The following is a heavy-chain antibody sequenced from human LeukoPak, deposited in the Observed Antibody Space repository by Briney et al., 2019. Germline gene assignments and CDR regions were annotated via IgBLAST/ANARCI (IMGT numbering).Heavy chain of an antibody. CDR3: AKDRDPYYDFWSGYYRGGHYFDY. V-gene: IGHV3-23*01. Sequence: GSLRLSCAASGFTFSSYAMSWVRQAPGEGLEWVSAISGSGGSTYYADSVKGRFTISRDNSKNTLYLQMNSLRAEDTVVYYCAKDRDPYYDFWSGYYRGGHYFDYWGQGTLVTVSS. J-gene: IGHJ4*02. CDR1: GFTFSSYA. CDR2: ISGSGGST. D-gene: IGHD3-3*01.